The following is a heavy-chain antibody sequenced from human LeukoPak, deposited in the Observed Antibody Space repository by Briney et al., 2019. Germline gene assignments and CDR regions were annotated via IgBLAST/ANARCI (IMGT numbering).Heavy chain of an antibody. J-gene: IGHJ3*02. D-gene: IGHD3-22*01. CDR1: GFTFSSYA. CDR2: ISYDGSNK. Sequence: AGGSLRLSCAASGFTFSSYAMHWVRQAPGKGLEWVAVISYDGSNKYSADSVKGRFTISRDNSKNTQYLQMNSLRAEDTAVYYCARARYYDSSGYFDAFDIWGQGTMATVSS. CDR3: ARARYYDSSGYFDAFDI. V-gene: IGHV3-30-3*01.